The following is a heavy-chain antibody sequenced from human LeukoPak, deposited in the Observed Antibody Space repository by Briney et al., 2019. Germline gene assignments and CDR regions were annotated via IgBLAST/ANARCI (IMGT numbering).Heavy chain of an antibody. V-gene: IGHV4-34*01. CDR1: GGSFSGYY. D-gene: IGHD3-22*01. Sequence: PSETLSLTCAVYGGSFSGYYWSWICQPPGKGLEWIGEINHSGSTNYNPSLKSRVTISVDTSKNQFSLKLSSVTAADTAVYYCARAAHYYDSSGYYYGPLDYWGQGTLVTVSS. CDR2: INHSGST. J-gene: IGHJ4*02. CDR3: ARAAHYYDSSGYYYGPLDY.